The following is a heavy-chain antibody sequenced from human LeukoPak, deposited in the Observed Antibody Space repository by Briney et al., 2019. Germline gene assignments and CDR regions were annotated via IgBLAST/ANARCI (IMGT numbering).Heavy chain of an antibody. D-gene: IGHD3-3*01. Sequence: GRSLRLSCAASGFTFDDYAMHWVRQAPGKGLEWVSGISWYSGSIGYADSVKGRFTISRDNAKNSLYLQMNSLRAEDMGLYYCAKDIRARYDFYQGPKFDYWGQGTRVTVSS. V-gene: IGHV3-9*03. CDR1: GFTFDDYA. CDR3: AKDIRARYDFYQGPKFDY. CDR2: ISWYSGSI. J-gene: IGHJ4*02.